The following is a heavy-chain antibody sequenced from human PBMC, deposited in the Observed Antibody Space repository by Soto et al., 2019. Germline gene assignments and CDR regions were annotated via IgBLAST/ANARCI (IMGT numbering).Heavy chain of an antibody. J-gene: IGHJ6*02. CDR1: GFTFSSYA. V-gene: IGHV3-23*01. CDR3: AKALAAAGYYYYYGMDV. Sequence: EVQLLESGGGLVQPGGSLRLSCAASGFTFSSYAMSWVRQAPGKGLEWVSAISGSGGSTYYADSVKGRFSISRDNSKNTLYLQMNSLRAEDTAVYYWAKALAAAGYYYYYGMDVWGQGTTVTVSS. CDR2: ISGSGGST. D-gene: IGHD6-13*01.